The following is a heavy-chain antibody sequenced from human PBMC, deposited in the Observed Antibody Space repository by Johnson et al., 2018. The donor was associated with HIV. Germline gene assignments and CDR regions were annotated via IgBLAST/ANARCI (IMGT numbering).Heavy chain of an antibody. V-gene: IGHV3-15*01. CDR2: IKSKTDGGTT. CDR3: TTDVLGVDAFDI. J-gene: IGHJ3*02. Sequence: NCVRQAPGKGLEWVGRIKSKTDGGTTDYAAPVTGRCTISRDDSKNTLYLQMNSLKTEDTAVYYCTTDVLGVDAFDIWGQGTMVTVSS. D-gene: IGHD4/OR15-4a*01.